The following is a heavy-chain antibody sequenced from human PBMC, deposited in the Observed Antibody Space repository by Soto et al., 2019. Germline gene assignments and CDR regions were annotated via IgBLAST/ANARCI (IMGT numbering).Heavy chain of an antibody. CDR3: ARDSAGAGTRWFDP. D-gene: IGHD6-19*01. V-gene: IGHV3-30-3*01. CDR1: GFTFSSYA. CDR2: ISYDGSNK. J-gene: IGHJ5*02. Sequence: PGGSLRLSCAASGFTFSSYAMHWVRQAPGKGLEWVAVISYDGSNKYYADSVKGRFTISRDNAKNTLYLQMNSLRAEDTAVYYCARDSAGAGTRWFDPWGQGTLVTVSS.